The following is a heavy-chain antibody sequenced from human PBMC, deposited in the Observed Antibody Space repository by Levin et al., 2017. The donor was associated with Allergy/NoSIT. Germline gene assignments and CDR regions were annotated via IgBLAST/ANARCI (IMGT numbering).Heavy chain of an antibody. CDR3: ARIPNYYDSSADFYFLPWAFDI. Sequence: SGPTLVKPTETLTLTCTVSGFSLSNARMGVSWIRQPPGKALEWLAHIFSNDKKSYTTSLKSRLTISKDTSKSQVVLTMTNMDPVDTATYYCARIPNYYDSSADFYFLPWAFDIWSQGTMVTVSS. CDR1: GFSLSNARMG. D-gene: IGHD3-22*01. V-gene: IGHV2-26*02. J-gene: IGHJ3*02. CDR2: IFSNDKK.